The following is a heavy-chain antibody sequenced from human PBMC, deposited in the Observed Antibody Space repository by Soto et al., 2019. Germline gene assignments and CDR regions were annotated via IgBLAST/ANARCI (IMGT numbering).Heavy chain of an antibody. D-gene: IGHD3-10*01. CDR2: IIPIFGTA. V-gene: IGHV1-69*13. CDR1: GGTFSSYA. J-gene: IGHJ5*02. Sequence: ASVKVSCKASGGTFSSYAISWVRQAPGQGLEWMGGIIPIFGTANYAQKFQGRVTITADESTSTAYMELSSLRSEDTAVYYCARDVGHYYGSPSELYNWFDPWGQGTLVTVSS. CDR3: ARDVGHYYGSPSELYNWFDP.